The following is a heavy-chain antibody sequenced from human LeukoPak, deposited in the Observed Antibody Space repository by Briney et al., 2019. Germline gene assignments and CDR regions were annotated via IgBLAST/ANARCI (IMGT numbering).Heavy chain of an antibody. CDR1: GGSFSGYY. Sequence: SETLSLTCAVYGGSFSGYYWSWIRQPPGKGLEGIGEINHSGSTNYNPSLKSRVTISVDTSKNQFSLKLSSVTAADTAVYYCARLYCSSTSCYAPWYFDLWGRGTLVTVSS. CDR2: INHSGST. CDR3: ARLYCSSTSCYAPWYFDL. D-gene: IGHD2-2*01. J-gene: IGHJ2*01. V-gene: IGHV4-34*01.